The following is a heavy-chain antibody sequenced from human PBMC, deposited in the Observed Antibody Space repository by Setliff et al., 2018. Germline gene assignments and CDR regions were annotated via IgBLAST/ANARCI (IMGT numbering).Heavy chain of an antibody. J-gene: IGHJ4*02. CDR2: INHRGST. Sequence: SETLSLTCAAYGGTFSDYHWTWIRQSPEEGLEWIGEINHRGSTNYNPSLKSRVTISIDTSKDQFSLKLISMTAADTAAYYCARGRNIAARLLDSWGQGTLVTVSS. CDR1: GGTFSDYH. D-gene: IGHD6-6*01. CDR3: ARGRNIAARLLDS. V-gene: IGHV4-34*01.